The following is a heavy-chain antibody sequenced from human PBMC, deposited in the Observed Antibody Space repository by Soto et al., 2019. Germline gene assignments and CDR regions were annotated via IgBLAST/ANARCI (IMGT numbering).Heavy chain of an antibody. V-gene: IGHV4-30-4*01. CDR1: CGSISSGDYY. D-gene: IGHD3-22*01. J-gene: IGHJ4*02. CDR3: AGTSSNYYDSSGYHLDY. Sequence: SETLSLTSTVSCGSISSGDYYWSWIRQPPGKGLEWIGYIYYSGSTYYNPSLKSRVTISVDTPENQLSLRLSSVTAADTAVYYCAGTSSNYYDSSGYHLDYWGQGALVTVSS. CDR2: IYYSGST.